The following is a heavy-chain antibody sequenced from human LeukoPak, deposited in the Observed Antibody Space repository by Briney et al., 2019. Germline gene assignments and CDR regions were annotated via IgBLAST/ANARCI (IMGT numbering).Heavy chain of an antibody. D-gene: IGHD6-6*01. CDR1: GFTFSSHR. V-gene: IGHV3-74*01. CDR3: AREGAALDY. J-gene: IGHJ4*02. Sequence: TGGSLRLPCAASGFTFSSHRMYWVRQAPGKGLVWVSRISSDGSSIAYTDSVRGRFTISRDNAKNTLYLQMNSLRVEDTAVYYCAREGAALDYWGQGTLVSVSS. CDR2: ISSDGSSI.